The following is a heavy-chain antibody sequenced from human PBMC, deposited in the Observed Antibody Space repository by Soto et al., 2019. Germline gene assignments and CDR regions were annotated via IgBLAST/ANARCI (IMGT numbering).Heavy chain of an antibody. V-gene: IGHV3-23*01. J-gene: IGHJ4*02. CDR2: ISGSGGST. D-gene: IGHD6-13*01. Sequence: GGSLRVSCAASGFTFSSYAMSWVRQAPGKGLEWVSAISGSGGSTYYADSVKGRFTISRDNSKNTLYLQMNSLRAEDTAVYYCAKDAASLLAARHFDYWGQGTLVTVSS. CDR1: GFTFSSYA. CDR3: AKDAASLLAARHFDY.